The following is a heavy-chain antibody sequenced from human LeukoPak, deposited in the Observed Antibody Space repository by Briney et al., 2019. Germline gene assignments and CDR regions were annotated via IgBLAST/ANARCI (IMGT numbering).Heavy chain of an antibody. V-gene: IGHV4-61*02. CDR2: VYSSGRT. J-gene: IGHJ5*01. Sequence: SETLSLTCTVSGGSINSGLYYWSWSRQSAGQGLEWIGRVYSSGRTNYNPSLKGRVTISVHTLKNQFSLMVRSVTAADTAVYYCASEGRGPVIYNWFDSWGQGVLVTVSS. CDR1: GGSINSGLYY. D-gene: IGHD3-10*01. CDR3: ASEGRGPVIYNWFDS.